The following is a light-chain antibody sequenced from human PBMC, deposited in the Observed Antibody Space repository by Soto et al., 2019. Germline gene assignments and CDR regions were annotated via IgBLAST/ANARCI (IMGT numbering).Light chain of an antibody. CDR1: SSDVGSYNL. CDR3: CSYARSSTLI. J-gene: IGLJ2*01. V-gene: IGLV2-23*01. CDR2: EGT. Sequence: QSVLTQPASVSGSPGQSITISCTGTSSDVGSYNLVSWYQKHPGKAPKLMIYEGTQRPSGASNRFSGSKSGNTASLTISGLQAEVEADYYCCSYARSSTLIFGGGTKLTVL.